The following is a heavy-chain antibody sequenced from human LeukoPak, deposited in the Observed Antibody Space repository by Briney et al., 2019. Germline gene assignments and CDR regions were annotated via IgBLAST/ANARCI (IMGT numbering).Heavy chain of an antibody. Sequence: GGSLRLSCAASAFTFSDHYMDWVRQAPGKGLEWVGRTRKKTNSYTTEYAASVKGRFTISRDDSKNSLYLQMNSLKAEDTAVYYCTRVVLVGTTYSYFDYWGQGTLVTVSS. V-gene: IGHV3-72*01. J-gene: IGHJ4*02. CDR1: AFTFSDHY. CDR2: TRKKTNSYTT. CDR3: TRVVLVGTTYSYFDY. D-gene: IGHD1-26*01.